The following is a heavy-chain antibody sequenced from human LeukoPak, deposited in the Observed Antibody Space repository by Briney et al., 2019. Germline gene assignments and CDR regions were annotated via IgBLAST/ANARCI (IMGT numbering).Heavy chain of an antibody. CDR3: ARRNHYDSSGYSPYYYYYGMDV. CDR2: INHSGST. Sequence: SETLSLTCAVYGGSFSGYYWSWIRQPPGKGLEWIGEINHSGSTNYNPSLKSRVTISVDTSKNQFSLKLSSVTAADTAVYYCARRNHYDSSGYSPYYYYYGMDVWGQGTMVTVSS. J-gene: IGHJ6*02. CDR1: GGSFSGYY. D-gene: IGHD3-22*01. V-gene: IGHV4-34*01.